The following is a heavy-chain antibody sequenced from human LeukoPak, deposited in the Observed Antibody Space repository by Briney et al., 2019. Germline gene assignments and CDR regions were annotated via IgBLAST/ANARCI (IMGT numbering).Heavy chain of an antibody. CDR1: GGSFSGYC. V-gene: IGHV4-34*01. J-gene: IGHJ4*02. CDR2: INHSGST. CDR3: ARERRRDGYNLFDY. D-gene: IGHD5-24*01. Sequence: SETLSLTCAVYGGSFSGYCWSWIRQPPGKGLEWIGEINHSGSTNYNPSLKSRVTISVDTSKNQFSLKLSSVTAADTAVYYCARERRRDGYNLFDYWGQGTLVTVSS.